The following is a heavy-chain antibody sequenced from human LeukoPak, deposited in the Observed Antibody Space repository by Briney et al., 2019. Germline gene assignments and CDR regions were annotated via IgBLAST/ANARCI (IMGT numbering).Heavy chain of an antibody. CDR1: GFIFSDYY. J-gene: IGHJ4*02. V-gene: IGHV3-11*04. D-gene: IGHD3-10*01. CDR3: ASQYYYGSGSFDY. CDR2: ISSSGSTI. Sequence: GGSLRLSCAASGFIFSDYYMSWIRQAPGKGLEWVSYISSSGSTIYYADSVKGRFTISRDNAKNSLYLQMNSLRAEDTAVYYCASQYYYGSGSFDYWGQGTLVTVSS.